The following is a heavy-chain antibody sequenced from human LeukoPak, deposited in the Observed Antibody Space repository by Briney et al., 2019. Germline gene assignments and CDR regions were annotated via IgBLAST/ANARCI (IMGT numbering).Heavy chain of an antibody. V-gene: IGHV4-59*08. CDR2: MYYLGSS. CDR3: ARQGYCHSSSCVRGAFDI. CDR1: GGSISSYY. Sequence: SETLSLTCTVSGGSISSYYWSWIRQPPGKGLEWIGYMYYLGSSNYNPSLKSRVSISINTSKNQFSLSLTSVTAADTAVYYCARQGYCHSSSCVRGAFDIWGQGTMVTVSS. D-gene: IGHD2-2*01. J-gene: IGHJ3*02.